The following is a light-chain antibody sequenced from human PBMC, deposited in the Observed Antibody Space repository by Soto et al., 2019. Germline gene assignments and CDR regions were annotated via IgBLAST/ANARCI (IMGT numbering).Light chain of an antibody. CDR3: QSSDSSNWV. J-gene: IGLJ3*02. V-gene: IGLV6-57*01. CDR2: EDN. Sequence: NFMLTQPNSVSESPGKTVTISCTRSSGSIASNYVQWYQQRPGSSPTTVIYEDNQRPSGVPDRFSGSIDSSSNSASLTISGLKTEDEADYYCQSSDSSNWVFGGGTKVTVL. CDR1: SGSIASNY.